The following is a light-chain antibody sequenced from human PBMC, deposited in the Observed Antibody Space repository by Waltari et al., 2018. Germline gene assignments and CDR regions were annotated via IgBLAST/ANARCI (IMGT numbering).Light chain of an antibody. V-gene: IGLV6-57*03. Sequence: NFMLSQPHSVSESPGKTVTISCTRRSGSFASNYVHWYQQRPGSAPPTVLYEDNERPSGVPERFSGSIDSSSNSATLTISGLKTEDEADYYCQSFDNINHVVFGGGTKLTVL. CDR3: QSFDNINHVV. CDR1: SGSFASNY. CDR2: EDN. J-gene: IGLJ2*01.